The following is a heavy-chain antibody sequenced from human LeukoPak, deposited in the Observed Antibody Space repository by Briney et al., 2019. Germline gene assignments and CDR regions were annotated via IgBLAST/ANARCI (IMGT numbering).Heavy chain of an antibody. J-gene: IGHJ4*02. CDR1: GYTFTSYS. V-gene: IGHV1-18*01. CDR3: ARDTSKDVAGTGDY. CDR2: ISAYNGNT. Sequence: ASVKVSCKASGYTFTSYSISWVRQAPGQGLEWMGWISAYNGNTNYAQKLQGRVTMTTDTSTSTAYMELRSLRSDDTAVYYCARDTSKDVAGTGDYWGQGTLVTVSS. D-gene: IGHD6-19*01.